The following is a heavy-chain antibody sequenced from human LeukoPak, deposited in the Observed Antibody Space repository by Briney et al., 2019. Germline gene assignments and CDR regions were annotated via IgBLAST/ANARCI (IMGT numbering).Heavy chain of an antibody. V-gene: IGHV3-7*01. CDR3: ARALDSSSSRYQAFEY. CDR2: IKQDESEK. J-gene: IGHJ4*02. D-gene: IGHD2-2*01. CDR1: GFSLRNYW. Sequence: PGGSLRLSRVAPGFSLRNYWMSWVRQAPGKGLEWVANIKQDESEKYYVDSVKGRFTISRDNAKNSLYLQMNSLRAEDTAVYYCARALDSSSSRYQAFEYWGQGTLVTVSS.